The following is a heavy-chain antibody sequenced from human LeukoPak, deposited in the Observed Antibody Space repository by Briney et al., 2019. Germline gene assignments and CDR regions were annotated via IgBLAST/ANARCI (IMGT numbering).Heavy chain of an antibody. CDR2: INTDGSST. CDR3: ARDSSLQPVFDY. J-gene: IGHJ4*02. D-gene: IGHD4-11*01. Sequence: GGSLRLSCAASGFTFSSYWMHWVRQAPGKGLVWVSRINTDGSSTSYADSVKGRFTISRDNAKNTLYLQMNSLRAEDTAVYYCARDSSLQPVFDYWGQGTLVTVSS. CDR1: GFTFSSYW. V-gene: IGHV3-74*01.